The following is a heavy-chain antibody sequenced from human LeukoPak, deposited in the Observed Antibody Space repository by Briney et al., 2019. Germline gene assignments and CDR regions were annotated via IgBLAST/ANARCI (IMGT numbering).Heavy chain of an antibody. Sequence: PSQTLPLTCAVSSGSISSGGYSWSWIRQPPGKGLEWIGYIYHSGSTYYNPSLKSRVTISVDRSKSQFSLKLSSVTAADTAVYYCARDFSSSHAFDIWGQGTMVTVSS. CDR3: ARDFSSSHAFDI. V-gene: IGHV4-30-2*01. CDR2: IYHSGST. J-gene: IGHJ3*02. CDR1: SGSISSGGYS. D-gene: IGHD6-13*01.